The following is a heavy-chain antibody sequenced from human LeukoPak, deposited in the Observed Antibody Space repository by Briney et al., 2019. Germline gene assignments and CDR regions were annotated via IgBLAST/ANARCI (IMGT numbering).Heavy chain of an antibody. CDR2: INHSGST. V-gene: IGHV4-34*01. Sequence: SETLSLTCAVYGGSFSGYYWSWIRQPPGKGLEWIGEINHSGSTNYNPSLKSRVTISVDTSKNQFSLKLSSVTAADTAVYYCARGARSGYYDSSGYLYWGQGTLVTVSS. D-gene: IGHD3-22*01. CDR3: ARGARSGYYDSSGYLY. J-gene: IGHJ4*02. CDR1: GGSFSGYY.